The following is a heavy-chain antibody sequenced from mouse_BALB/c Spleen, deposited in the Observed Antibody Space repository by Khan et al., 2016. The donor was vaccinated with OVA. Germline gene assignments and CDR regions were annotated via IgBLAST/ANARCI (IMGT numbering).Heavy chain of an antibody. Sequence: EVQLQESGPGLVKPSQSLSLTCTVTGYSITSDYAWNWIRQFPGNKLGWMGYISYSGRTSYNPSLKSRISITRDTSKNKFFLQLTSVTTKDTTTYYGARSLTIATVVATDFDYWGQGTTLTVSS. CDR2: ISYSGRT. CDR1: GYSITSDYA. CDR3: ARSLTIATVVATDFDY. D-gene: IGHD1-1*01. V-gene: IGHV3-2*02. J-gene: IGHJ2*01.